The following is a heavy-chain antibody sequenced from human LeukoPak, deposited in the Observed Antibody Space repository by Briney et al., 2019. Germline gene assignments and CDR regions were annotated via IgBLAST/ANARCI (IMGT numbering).Heavy chain of an antibody. J-gene: IGHJ4*02. V-gene: IGHV3-66*01. CDR2: IYSGGST. Sequence: GGSLRLSCAASGFTVSSNYMSWVRQAPGKGLEWVSVIYSGGSTYYADSVKGRFTISRDNSKNTLYLQMNSLRAEDTAVYYCARYYYDSSGAFDYWGQGTLVTVS. CDR3: ARYYYDSSGAFDY. D-gene: IGHD3-22*01. CDR1: GFTVSSNY.